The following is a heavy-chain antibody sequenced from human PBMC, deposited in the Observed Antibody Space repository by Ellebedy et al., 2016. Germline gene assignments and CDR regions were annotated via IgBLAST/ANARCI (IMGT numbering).Heavy chain of an antibody. CDR1: GFTFSSYA. D-gene: IGHD5-12*01. CDR2: ISSNGGST. CDR3: VKDGVATTFDY. Sequence: GESLKISCSASGFTFSSYAMHWVRQAPGKGLEYVSAISSNGGSTYYADSVKGRFTISRDNSKNTLYLQMSSLRAEDTAVYYCVKDGVATTFDYWGQGTLVTVSS. J-gene: IGHJ4*02. V-gene: IGHV3-64D*06.